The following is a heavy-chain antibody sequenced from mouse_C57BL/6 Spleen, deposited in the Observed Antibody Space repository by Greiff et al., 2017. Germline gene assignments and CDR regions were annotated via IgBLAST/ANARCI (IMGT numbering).Heavy chain of an antibody. CDR1: GYTFTDYY. V-gene: IGHV1-76*01. Sequence: VQLQQSGAELVRPGASVKLSCKASGYTFTDYYINWVKQRPGQGLEWIARIYPGSGNTYYNEKFKGKATLTAEKSSSTAYMQLSSLTSEDSAVYVCARSFITTVVPMDYWGQGTSVTVSS. J-gene: IGHJ4*01. CDR3: ARSFITTVVPMDY. D-gene: IGHD1-1*01. CDR2: IYPGSGNT.